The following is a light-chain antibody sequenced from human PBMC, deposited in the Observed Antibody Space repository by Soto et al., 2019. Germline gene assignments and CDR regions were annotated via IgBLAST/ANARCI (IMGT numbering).Light chain of an antibody. CDR1: QSVSSSY. CDR3: QQYGSSPRT. Sequence: EIVLTQSPCTLSLSPGERSTLSCSSIQSVSSSYLAWYQQKPGQAPRLLIYGASSRATGIPDRFSGSGSGTDFTLSISRLEPEDFAVYYCQQYGSSPRTFGQGSKVDIK. J-gene: IGKJ1*01. CDR2: GAS. V-gene: IGKV3-20*01.